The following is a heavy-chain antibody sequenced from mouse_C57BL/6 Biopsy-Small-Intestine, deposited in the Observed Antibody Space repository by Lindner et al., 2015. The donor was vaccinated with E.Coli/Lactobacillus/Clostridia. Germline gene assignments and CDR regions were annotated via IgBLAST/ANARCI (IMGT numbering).Heavy chain of an antibody. D-gene: IGHD2-3*01. J-gene: IGHJ3*01. Sequence: VQLQESGAELVRPGTSVKVFCKASGYAFTNYLIEWVKQRPGQGLEWVGVINPGRGVTNNNEKFKGKATLTADKSSSTAYMQLSSLTSEDSAVYFCARWDDGYYVGGFAYWGQGTLVTVSA. V-gene: IGHV1-54*01. CDR2: INPGRGVT. CDR1: GYAFTNYL. CDR3: ARWDDGYYVGGFAY.